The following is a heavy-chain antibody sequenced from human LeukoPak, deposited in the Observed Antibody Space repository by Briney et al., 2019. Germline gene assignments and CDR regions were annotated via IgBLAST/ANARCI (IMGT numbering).Heavy chain of an antibody. CDR1: GYTFTSYG. V-gene: IGHV1-18*01. J-gene: IGHJ6*02. CDR3: ARGYDFWSGYFSRPYGMDV. Sequence: ASVKVSCKASGYTFTSYGISWVRQAPGQGLEWMGWISAYNGNTNYAQKLQGRVTMTTDTSTSTAYMELRSLRSDDTAVNYCARGYDFWSGYFSRPYGMDVWGQGTTVTVSS. D-gene: IGHD3-3*01. CDR2: ISAYNGNT.